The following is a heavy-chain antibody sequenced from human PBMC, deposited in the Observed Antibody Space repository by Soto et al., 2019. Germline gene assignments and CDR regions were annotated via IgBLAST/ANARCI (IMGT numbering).Heavy chain of an antibody. J-gene: IGHJ4*02. D-gene: IGHD3-10*01. CDR3: ARDYGSGSYLCD. Sequence: ASVKVSCKASGYTFTGYYIHWVRQAPGQGLEWMGWINPNSGGTNYAQKFQGWVTMTRDTSISTAYMELSRLRSDDTAVYYCARDYGSGSYLCDWGQGTLVTVSS. V-gene: IGHV1-2*04. CDR1: GYTFTGYY. CDR2: INPNSGGT.